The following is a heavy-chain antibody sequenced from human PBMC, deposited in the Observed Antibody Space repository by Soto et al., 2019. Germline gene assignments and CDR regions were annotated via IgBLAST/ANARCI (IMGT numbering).Heavy chain of an antibody. CDR1: GGTFSSYA. CDR3: ARATAMVQVLFDD. V-gene: IGHV1-69*13. CDR2: IIPIFGTA. J-gene: IGHJ4*02. Sequence: SVKVSCKASGGTFSSYAISWVRQAPGQGLEWMGGIIPIFGTANYAQKFQGRVTITADESTSTAYMELSSLRSEDTAVYYCARATAMVQVLFDDWGQGTLVTVSS. D-gene: IGHD5-18*01.